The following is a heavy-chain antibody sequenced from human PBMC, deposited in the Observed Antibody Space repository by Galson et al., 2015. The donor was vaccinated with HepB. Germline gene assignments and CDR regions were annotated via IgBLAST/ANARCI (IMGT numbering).Heavy chain of an antibody. V-gene: IGHV3-9*01. CDR3: AKDIFHSKGMGATPLDY. D-gene: IGHD1-26*01. Sequence: SLRLSCAASGFTFDDYAMHWVRQAPGKGLEWVSGISWNSGSIGYADSVKGRFTISRDNAKNSLYLQMNSLRAEDTALYYCAKDIFHSKGMGATPLDYWGQGTLVTVSS. CDR1: GFTFDDYA. CDR2: ISWNSGSI. J-gene: IGHJ4*02.